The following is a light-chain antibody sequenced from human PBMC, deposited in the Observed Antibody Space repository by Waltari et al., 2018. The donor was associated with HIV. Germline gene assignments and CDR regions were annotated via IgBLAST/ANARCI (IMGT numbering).Light chain of an antibody. CDR2: GAS. V-gene: IGKV3-15*01. CDR3: QQHNKWPGT. J-gene: IGKJ1*01. Sequence: EIVMTQSPATLSVSPGERATLSCRASQSVSSNLAWYRHKPGQAPRLLIYGASTRSTGIPARFSGSGSGTEFTLTISSLQSEDFAVYYCQQHNKWPGTFGQGTKVEIK. CDR1: QSVSSN.